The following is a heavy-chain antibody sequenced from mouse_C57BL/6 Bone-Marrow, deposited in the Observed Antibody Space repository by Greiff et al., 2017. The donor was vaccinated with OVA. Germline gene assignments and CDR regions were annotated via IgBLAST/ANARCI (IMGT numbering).Heavy chain of an antibody. CDR2: INPGSGGT. J-gene: IGHJ2*01. CDR3: ARSGGFLYYFDY. CDR1: GYAFTNYL. Sequence: VQLVESGAELVRPGTSVKVSCKASGYAFTNYLIEWVKQRPGQGLEWIGVINPGSGGTNYNEKFKGKATLTADKSSSTAYMQLSSLTSEDSAVYVCARSGGFLYYFDYWGQGTTLTVSS. V-gene: IGHV1-54*01.